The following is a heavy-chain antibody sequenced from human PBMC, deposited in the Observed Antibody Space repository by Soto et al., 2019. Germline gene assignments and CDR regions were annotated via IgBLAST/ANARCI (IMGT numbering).Heavy chain of an antibody. CDR3: ARGDSSSWYRNNYYYYGMDV. D-gene: IGHD6-13*01. J-gene: IGHJ6*02. CDR1: GYTFTGYY. Sequence: ASVKVSCKASGYTFTGYYMHWVRQAPGQGLEWMGWINPNSGGTNYAQKFQGRVTMTRDTSTSTVYMELSSLRSEDTAVYYCARGDSSSWYRNNYYYYGMDVWGQGTTVTVSS. CDR2: INPNSGGT. V-gene: IGHV1-2*02.